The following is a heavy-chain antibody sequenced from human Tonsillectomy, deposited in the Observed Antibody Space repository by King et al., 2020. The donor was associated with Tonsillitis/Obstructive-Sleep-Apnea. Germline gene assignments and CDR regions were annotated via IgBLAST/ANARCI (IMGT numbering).Heavy chain of an antibody. V-gene: IGHV3-66*01. CDR3: AREAYYEFWSGYYNSWYFDL. CDR2: IYSGGST. Sequence: VQLVESGGGLVQPGGSLRLSCAASGFTVSSNYMSWVRQAPGKGLEWVSVIYSGGSTYYADSVKGRFTISRDNSKNTLYLQMKRLRAEDTAVYYCAREAYYEFWSGYYNSWYFDLWGRGTLVTVSS. CDR1: GFTVSSNY. J-gene: IGHJ2*01. D-gene: IGHD3-3*01.